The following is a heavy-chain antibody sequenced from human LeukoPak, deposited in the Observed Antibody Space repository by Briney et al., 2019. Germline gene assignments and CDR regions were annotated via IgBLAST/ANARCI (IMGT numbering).Heavy chain of an antibody. CDR3: AGDLGPGYCSGGSCAAYGY. V-gene: IGHV1-69*06. D-gene: IGHD2-15*01. CDR1: GGTFSSYA. CDR2: IIPIFGTA. Sequence: ASVKVSCKAPGGTFSSYAISWVRQAPGRGLEWMGGIIPIFGTANYAQKFQGRVTITADKSTSTAYMELSSLRSEDTAVYYCAGDLGPGYCSGGSCAAYGYWGQGTLVTVSS. J-gene: IGHJ4*02.